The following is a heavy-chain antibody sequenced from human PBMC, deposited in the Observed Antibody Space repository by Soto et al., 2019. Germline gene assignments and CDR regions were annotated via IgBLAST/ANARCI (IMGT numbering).Heavy chain of an antibody. CDR3: ARVPCGSNGVTYCYY. J-gene: IGHJ4*02. CDR1: GGSISSGCYY. D-gene: IGHD1-26*01. Sequence: QVQLQESGPGLVKPSQTLSLTCTVSGGSISSGCYYWSWIRRHPGKGLEWIGYIYYSGSTYYNPSLKSRVTLSVDTSKNQCSLKLTSGTAAYTAVYYCARVPCGSNGVTYCYYWGKGTLVSVSS. V-gene: IGHV4-31*03. CDR2: IYYSGST.